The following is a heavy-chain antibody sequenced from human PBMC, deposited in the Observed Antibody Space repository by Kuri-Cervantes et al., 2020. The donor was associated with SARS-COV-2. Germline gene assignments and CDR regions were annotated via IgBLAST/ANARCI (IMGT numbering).Heavy chain of an antibody. D-gene: IGHD3-3*01. V-gene: IGHV3-23*01. J-gene: IGHJ4*02. CDR2: ISGSGGST. Sequence: GGSLRLSCAASGFTFSSYAMSWVRHAPGKGLEWVSAISGSGGSTYYADSVKGRFTISRDNSKNTLYMQMNSLRSEVTGVYYCARARRITFFGVVILSNIDYWGQGTLVTVSS. CDR3: ARARRITFFGVVILSNIDY. CDR1: GFTFSSYA.